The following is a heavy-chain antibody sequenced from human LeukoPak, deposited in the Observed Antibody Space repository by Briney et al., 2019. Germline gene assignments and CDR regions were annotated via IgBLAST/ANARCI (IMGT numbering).Heavy chain of an antibody. J-gene: IGHJ4*02. CDR2: ISSSSSYI. V-gene: IGHV3-21*01. CDR1: GFTFSSYS. CDR3: ARDVPIGGSSGYSY. D-gene: IGHD3-22*01. Sequence: GGSLRLSCAASGFTFSSYSMNWVRQAPGKGLEWVSSISSSSSYIYYADSVKGRFTISRDNAKNSLYLQMNSLRAEDTAVYYCARDVPIGGSSGYSYWGQGTLVTVSS.